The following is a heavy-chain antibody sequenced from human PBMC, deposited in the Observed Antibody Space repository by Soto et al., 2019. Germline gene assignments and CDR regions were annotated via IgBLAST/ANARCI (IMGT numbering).Heavy chain of an antibody. CDR2: IYPGDSDT. D-gene: IGHD6-19*01. J-gene: IGHJ3*02. Sequence: GESLKVSCKASGYSFTSYWIGWVRQMPGKDMEWMGIIYPGDSDTRYSPSFQGQVTISADKSISTAYLQWSSLKASDTAMYYCARHKAAVAGTLQAVEIWGQGTMVTVSS. CDR1: GYSFTSYW. CDR3: ARHKAAVAGTLQAVEI. V-gene: IGHV5-51*01.